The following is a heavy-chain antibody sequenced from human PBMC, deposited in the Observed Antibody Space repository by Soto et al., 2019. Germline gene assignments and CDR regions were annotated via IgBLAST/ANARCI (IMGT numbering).Heavy chain of an antibody. J-gene: IGHJ6*02. Sequence: QVQLVQSGAEVKKPGSSVKVSCKASGGTFSSYAISWVRQAPGQGLEWMGGIIPIFGTANYAQKFQGRVTITADESTSTAYMKLSSLRSEDTAVYYCARHPPAVYYYGMDVWGQGTTVTVSS. CDR1: GGTFSSYA. CDR3: ARHPPAVYYYGMDV. V-gene: IGHV1-69*12. CDR2: IIPIFGTA.